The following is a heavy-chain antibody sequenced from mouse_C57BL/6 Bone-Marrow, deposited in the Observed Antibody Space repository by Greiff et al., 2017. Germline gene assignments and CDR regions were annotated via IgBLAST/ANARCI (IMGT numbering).Heavy chain of an antibody. J-gene: IGHJ2*01. Sequence: VQLQESGAELAKPGASVKLSCKASGYTFTSYWMHWVKQRPGQGLEWIGYINPSSGYTKYNQKFKGKAILTADKSSSTAYMELRSLTSEDSAVYYCTREDYDDYWGQGTTLTVSS. D-gene: IGHD2-4*01. V-gene: IGHV1-7*01. CDR1: GYTFTSYW. CDR3: TREDYDDY. CDR2: INPSSGYT.